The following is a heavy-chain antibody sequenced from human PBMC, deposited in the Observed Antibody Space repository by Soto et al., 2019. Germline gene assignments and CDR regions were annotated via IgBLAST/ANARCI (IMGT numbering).Heavy chain of an antibody. CDR1: GGSISSGGYY. Sequence: LSLTCTVSGGSISSGGYYWSWIRQHPGKGLEWIGYIYYSGSTYYNPSLKSRVTISVDTSKNQFSLKLSSVTAADTAVYYCARGVTLVRGVIHTPYFDYWGQGALVTVS. CDR2: IYYSGST. D-gene: IGHD3-10*01. CDR3: ARGVTLVRGVIHTPYFDY. V-gene: IGHV4-31*03. J-gene: IGHJ4*02.